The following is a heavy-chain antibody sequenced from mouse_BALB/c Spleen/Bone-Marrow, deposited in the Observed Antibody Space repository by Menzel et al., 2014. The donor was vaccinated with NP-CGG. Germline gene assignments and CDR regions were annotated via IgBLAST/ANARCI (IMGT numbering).Heavy chain of an antibody. J-gene: IGHJ4*01. D-gene: IGHD2-14*01. Sequence: EVQGVESGGGLVQPGGSLKLSCAASGFTFSNYGMSWVRQTPDKRLELVATINSNGGSTYYPDSVEGRFTISRDNAKNTLYLQMSSLKSEHTAMYYCARENYRYFYAMDYWGQGTSVTVSS. CDR1: GFTFSNYG. V-gene: IGHV5-6-3*01. CDR3: ARENYRYFYAMDY. CDR2: INSNGGST.